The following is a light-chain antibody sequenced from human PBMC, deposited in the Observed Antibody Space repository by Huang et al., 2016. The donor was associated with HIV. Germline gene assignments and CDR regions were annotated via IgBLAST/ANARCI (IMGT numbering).Light chain of an antibody. J-gene: IGKJ4*02. V-gene: IGKV3-15*01. CDR2: ATS. CDR3: QQYEKWPPWT. Sequence: EIVMTQSPVTLSVSPGETATLSCRASQSVGHKLAWYQQKPGQSPRLLISATSTRASGIPGRFSGSGSGTEFSLSISTLEPEDSAVYYCQQYEKWPPWTFGGGTKVEIK. CDR1: QSVGHK.